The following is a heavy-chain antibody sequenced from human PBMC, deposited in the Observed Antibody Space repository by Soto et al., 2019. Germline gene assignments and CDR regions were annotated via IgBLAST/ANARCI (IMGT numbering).Heavy chain of an antibody. V-gene: IGHV5-51*01. CDR2: IFPGNSDT. J-gene: IGHJ5*02. D-gene: IGHD6-19*01. CDR1: GYTFTRYW. CDR3: ARRSSGVLSTCFDP. Sequence: GESLTISCTCYGYTFTRYWIGWVRQMPGKGLEWMGIIFPGNSDTRYSPSFQGQVTISVDKSINNAYLQWSSLKASDTAMYYCARRSSGVLSTCFDPWGQGTLVTVSS.